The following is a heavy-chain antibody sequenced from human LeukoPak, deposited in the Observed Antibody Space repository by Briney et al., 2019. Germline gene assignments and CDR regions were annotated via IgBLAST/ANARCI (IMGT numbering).Heavy chain of an antibody. V-gene: IGHV4-59*01. CDR2: SYYSGST. D-gene: IGHD4-11*01. Sequence: SETLSLTCTVSGGSISSYYWSWIRQPPGKGLEWIGYSYYSGSTNYNPSLKSRVTISVDTSKNQFSLKLSSVTAADTAVYYCARVRMTTVTRGSWYYFDYWGQGTLVTVSS. J-gene: IGHJ4*02. CDR3: ARVRMTTVTRGSWYYFDY. CDR1: GGSISSYY.